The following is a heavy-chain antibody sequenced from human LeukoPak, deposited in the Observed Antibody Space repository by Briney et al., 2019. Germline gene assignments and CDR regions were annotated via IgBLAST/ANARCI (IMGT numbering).Heavy chain of an antibody. CDR1: GGSISSSSYY. CDR2: IYYSGST. Sequence: PSETLSLTCTVSGGSISSSSYYWGWIRQPPGKGLEWIGSIYYSGSTYYNPSLKSRVTISVDTSKNQFSLKLSSVTAADTAVYYCARRPWDMVRGGKGEDVWGQRTTVTVSS. J-gene: IGHJ6*02. CDR3: ARRPWDMVRGGKGEDV. D-gene: IGHD3-10*01. V-gene: IGHV4-39*07.